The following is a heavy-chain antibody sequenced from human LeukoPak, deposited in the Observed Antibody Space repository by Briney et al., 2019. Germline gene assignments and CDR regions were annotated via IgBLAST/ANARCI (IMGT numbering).Heavy chain of an antibody. CDR2: IIPILGIA. CDR3: AREPVWNDYGDDAFDI. J-gene: IGHJ3*02. D-gene: IGHD4-17*01. V-gene: IGHV1-69*04. Sequence: SVKVSCKASGGTFSSYAISWVRQAPGQGLEWMGRIIPILGIANYAQKFQGRVTITADKSTSTAYMELSSLRAEDTAVYYCAREPVWNDYGDDAFDIWGQGTMVTVSS. CDR1: GGTFSSYA.